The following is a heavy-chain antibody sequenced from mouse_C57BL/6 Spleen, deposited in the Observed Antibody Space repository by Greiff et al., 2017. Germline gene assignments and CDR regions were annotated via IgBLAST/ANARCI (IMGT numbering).Heavy chain of an antibody. CDR1: GYTFTSYW. CDR3: ARRRSTMPPGDWYFDV. CDR2: IDPSDSYT. J-gene: IGHJ1*03. V-gene: IGHV1-69*01. D-gene: IGHD1-1*02. Sequence: QLQQPGAELVMPGASVKLSCKASGYTFTSYWMHWVKQRPGQGLEWIGEIDPSDSYTNYNQKFKGKSTLTVDKSSSTAYMQLSSLTSEDSAVYYCARRRSTMPPGDWYFDVWGTGTTVTVSS.